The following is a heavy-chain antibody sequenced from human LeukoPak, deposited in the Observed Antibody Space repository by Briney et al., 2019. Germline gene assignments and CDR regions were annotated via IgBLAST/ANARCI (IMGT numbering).Heavy chain of an antibody. CDR3: ARRYYGSGSYYNWFDP. V-gene: IGHV5-51*01. D-gene: IGHD3-10*01. Sequence: GESLKISCKGSGYSFTSYWIGWVRQMPGKGLEWMGIIYPGDSDTRYSPSFQGQVTISADKSIGTACLQWSSLKASDTAMYYCARRYYGSGSYYNWFDPWGQGTLVTVSS. J-gene: IGHJ5*02. CDR1: GYSFTSYW. CDR2: IYPGDSDT.